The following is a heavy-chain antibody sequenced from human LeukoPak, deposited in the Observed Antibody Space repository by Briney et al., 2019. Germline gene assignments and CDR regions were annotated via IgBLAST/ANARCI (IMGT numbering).Heavy chain of an antibody. J-gene: IGHJ5*02. Sequence: SQTLSLTCTVSGGSISSGDYYWSCIRQPPGNGLEWNGYIYYSGSTYYNPSLKSRVTISVDTSKNQFSLKLSSVTAAETAVYYCARGLRYFDWLLSASWFDPWGQGTLVTVSS. CDR3: ARGLRYFDWLLSASWFDP. V-gene: IGHV4-30-4*01. D-gene: IGHD3-9*01. CDR1: GGSISSGDYY. CDR2: IYYSGST.